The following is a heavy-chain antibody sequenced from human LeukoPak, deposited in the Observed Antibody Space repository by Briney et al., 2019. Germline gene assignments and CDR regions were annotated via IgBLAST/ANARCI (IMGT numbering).Heavy chain of an antibody. D-gene: IGHD3-22*01. Sequence: GGSLRLSCAASGFTFDDYGMSWVRQAPGKGLEWVSGINWNGGSTGYADSVKGRFTISRDNAKNSLYLQMNSLRAEDTAVYYCAREARITMIVVSRGAFDIWGQGTMVTVSS. CDR1: GFTFDDYG. V-gene: IGHV3-20*04. J-gene: IGHJ3*02. CDR2: INWNGGST. CDR3: AREARITMIVVSRGAFDI.